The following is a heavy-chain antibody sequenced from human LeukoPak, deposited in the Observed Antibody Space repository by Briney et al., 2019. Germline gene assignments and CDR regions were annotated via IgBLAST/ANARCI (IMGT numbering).Heavy chain of an antibody. CDR2: IYSGGST. CDR3: ARHNSYSHFYYGMDV. V-gene: IGHV3-53*01. D-gene: IGHD5-18*01. J-gene: IGHJ6*02. Sequence: GGSLRLSCAASGFSVSSSYMSWVRQAPGKGLEWVSVIYSGGSTYYADSVKGRFTISRDNSKNTLYVQMNSLRAEDTAVYYCARHNSYSHFYYGMDVWGQGTTLTVSS. CDR1: GFSVSSSY.